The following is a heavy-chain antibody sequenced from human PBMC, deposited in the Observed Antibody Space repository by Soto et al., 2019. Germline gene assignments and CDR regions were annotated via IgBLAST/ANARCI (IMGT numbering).Heavy chain of an antibody. J-gene: IGHJ6*03. V-gene: IGHV4-39*01. CDR3: ARGYCSGGSCYFLYYYMDG. CDR2: IYYSGST. Sequence: PSETLSLTCTVSGGSISSSSYYWGWIRQPPGKGLEWIGSIYYSGSTYYNPSLKSRVTISVDTSKNQFSLKLSSVTAADTAVYYCARGYCSGGSCYFLYYYMDGWGKGTTVTVSS. CDR1: GGSISSSSYY. D-gene: IGHD2-15*01.